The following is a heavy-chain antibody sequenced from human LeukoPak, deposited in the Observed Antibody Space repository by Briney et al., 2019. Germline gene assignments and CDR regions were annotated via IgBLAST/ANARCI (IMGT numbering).Heavy chain of an antibody. D-gene: IGHD6-19*01. CDR2: ISSSGSTI. J-gene: IGHJ6*03. CDR3: ARTVAGACYYYYYMDV. V-gene: IGHV3-11*04. CDR1: GFTFSDYY. Sequence: GGSLGLSCAASGFTFSDYYMSWIRQAPGKGLEWVSYISSSGSTIYYADSVKGRFTISRDNAKNSLYLQMNSLRAEDTAVYYCARTVAGACYYYYYMDVWGKGTTVTVSS.